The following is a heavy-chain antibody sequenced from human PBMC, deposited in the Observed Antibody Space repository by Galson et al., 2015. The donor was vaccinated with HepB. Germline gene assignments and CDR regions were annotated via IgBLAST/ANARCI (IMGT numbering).Heavy chain of an antibody. CDR3: ARGGYYDFWSGYSLSYYYYYYMDV. D-gene: IGHD3-3*01. CDR2: MNPNSGNT. CDR1: GYTFTSYD. V-gene: IGHV1-8*01. Sequence: SVKVSCKASGYTFTSYDINWVRRATGQGLEWMGWMNPNSGNTGYAQKFQGRVTMTRNTSISTAYMELSSLRSEDTAVYYCARGGYYDFWSGYSLSYYYYYYMDVWGKGTTVTVSS. J-gene: IGHJ6*03.